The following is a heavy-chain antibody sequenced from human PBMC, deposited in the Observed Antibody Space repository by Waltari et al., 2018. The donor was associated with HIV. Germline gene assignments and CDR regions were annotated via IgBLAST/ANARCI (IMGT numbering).Heavy chain of an antibody. Sequence: QVQLVQSGAEVKKPGASVKVSCKASGNTFSDYYTHWVRQAPGQGLEWMGWIDPNSGGTNYAQKFQGRVTMTRDTSTSTAYMELSRLRSDDTAVYYCAREGFGFDYWGQGTLVTVSS. D-gene: IGHD3-16*01. CDR3: AREGFGFDY. CDR1: GNTFSDYY. V-gene: IGHV1-2*02. J-gene: IGHJ4*02. CDR2: IDPNSGGT.